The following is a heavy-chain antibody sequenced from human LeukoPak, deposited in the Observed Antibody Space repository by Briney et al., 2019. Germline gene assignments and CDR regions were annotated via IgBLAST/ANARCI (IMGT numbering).Heavy chain of an antibody. Sequence: SETLSLTCTVSGGSISSSSYYWGWIRQPPGKGLEWIGSIHYSGSTYYNPSLKSRVTISVDTSKNQFSLKLSSVTAADTAVYYCARRLDYYDSSGYYLGLAFDIWGQGTMVTVSS. D-gene: IGHD3-22*01. CDR2: IHYSGST. J-gene: IGHJ3*02. CDR1: GGSISSSSYY. V-gene: IGHV4-39*01. CDR3: ARRLDYYDSSGYYLGLAFDI.